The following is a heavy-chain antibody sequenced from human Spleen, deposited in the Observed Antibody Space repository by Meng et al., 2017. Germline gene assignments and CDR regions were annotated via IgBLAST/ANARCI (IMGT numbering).Heavy chain of an antibody. J-gene: IGHJ5*02. CDR1: GFTFRTYG. Sequence: EVQLVESGGGLVQPGGSLRLSCAASGFTFRTYGMHWVRQAPGKGPEWVGRIKSKIDGGTADYAAPVKDRFTISRDDSENTLYLQMNSLKTEDTAVYYCTTDRYYVDPWGQGALVTVSS. V-gene: IGHV3-15*01. CDR3: TTDRYYVDP. CDR2: IKSKIDGGTA. D-gene: IGHD3-22*01.